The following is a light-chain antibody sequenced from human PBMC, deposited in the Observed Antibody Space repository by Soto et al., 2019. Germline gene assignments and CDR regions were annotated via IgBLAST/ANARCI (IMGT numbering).Light chain of an antibody. Sequence: QSVLTQPASVSGSPGQSITISCTGTSSDVGGYNYVSWYQQHPVKAPKLMIYEVSNRPSGVSNRFSGSKSGNTASLTISGLQAEDEADYYCSSYTCSSTLGVFGGGTKVTVL. J-gene: IGLJ2*01. V-gene: IGLV2-14*01. CDR1: SSDVGGYNY. CDR3: SSYTCSSTLGV. CDR2: EVS.